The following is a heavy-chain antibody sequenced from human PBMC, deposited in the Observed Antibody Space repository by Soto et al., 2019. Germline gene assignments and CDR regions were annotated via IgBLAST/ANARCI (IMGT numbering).Heavy chain of an antibody. D-gene: IGHD3-16*02. J-gene: IGHJ1*01. CDR1: GYTFTSYG. V-gene: IGHV1-18*01. CDR3: ARDQFGPGYDYIWGSYPYEYFQH. Sequence: ASVKVSCKASGYTFTSYGISWVRQAPGQGLEWMGWISAYNGNTNYAQKLQGRVTMTTDTSTSTAYMELRSLRSDDTAVYYCARDQFGPGYDYIWGSYPYEYFQHWGQGTLVTVSS. CDR2: ISAYNGNT.